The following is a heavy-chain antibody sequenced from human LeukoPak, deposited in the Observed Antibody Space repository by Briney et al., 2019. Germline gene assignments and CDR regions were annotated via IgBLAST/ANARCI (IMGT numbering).Heavy chain of an antibody. CDR3: TKTTFPLGAFDF. CDR1: GFTFSNYA. J-gene: IGHJ4*02. Sequence: GGSLRLSCAASGFTFSNYAMSWVRQAPGKGLEWVAGISDSDTSTYYADSVKGRFTISRDNSRNTLFLQMNSLRVEDTAVYYCTKTTFPLGAFDFWGQGTLVTVSS. D-gene: IGHD1-26*01. CDR2: ISDSDTST. V-gene: IGHV3-23*01.